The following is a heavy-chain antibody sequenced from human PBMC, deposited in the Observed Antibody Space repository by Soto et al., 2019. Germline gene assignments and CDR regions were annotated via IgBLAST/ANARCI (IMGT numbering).Heavy chain of an antibody. J-gene: IGHJ5*02. CDR1: GYSFTRHD. D-gene: IGHD4-4*01. CDR2: MKPNSGNA. V-gene: IGHV1-8*01. CDR3: ARGAYNDYSHWFDP. Sequence: ASVKVSCKATGYSFTRHDINWLRQAAGQGLEWMGWMKPNSGNAVYAQKFQGRVTMTRNTSITTAYIEVTSLKSEDTAVYFCARGAYNDYSHWFDPWGQGTLVTVSS.